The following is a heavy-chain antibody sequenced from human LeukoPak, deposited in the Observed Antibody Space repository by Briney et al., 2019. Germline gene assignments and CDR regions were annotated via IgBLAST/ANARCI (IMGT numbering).Heavy chain of an antibody. CDR3: ARDTGLPRYDFWSGNDY. D-gene: IGHD3-3*01. CDR2: ISAYNGNT. V-gene: IGHV1-18*01. J-gene: IGHJ4*02. CDR1: GYTFTSYG. Sequence: ASVKVSRKASGYTFTSYGISWVRQAPGQGLEWMGWISAYNGNTNYAQKLQGRVTMTTDTSTSTAYMELRSLRSDDTAVYYCARDTGLPRYDFWSGNDYWGQGTLVTVSS.